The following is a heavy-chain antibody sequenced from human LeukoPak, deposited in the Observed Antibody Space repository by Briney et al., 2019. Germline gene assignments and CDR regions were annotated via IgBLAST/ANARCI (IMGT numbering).Heavy chain of an antibody. V-gene: IGHV3-33*01. CDR2: IWYDGSKR. CDR1: GFTFSSYG. Sequence: GGSLRLSCAASGFTFSSYGIRWVRQAPGKGLEWVTVIWYDGSKRYYADSVKGRFTISRDNSKNTLYLQMNSLTAEDTAVYYCALEDGDTPFGAFDVWGQGTMVTVSS. J-gene: IGHJ3*01. CDR3: ALEDGDTPFGAFDV. D-gene: IGHD3-10*01.